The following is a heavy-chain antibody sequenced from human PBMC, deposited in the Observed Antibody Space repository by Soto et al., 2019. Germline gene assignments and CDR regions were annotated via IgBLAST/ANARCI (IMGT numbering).Heavy chain of an antibody. Sequence: PSETLSLTCTVSGGSISSYYWSWIGQPPGKGLEWIGYIYYSGSTNCNPSLKSRVTISVDTSKNQFSLKLSSVTAADTAVYYCARDLRVHAFDIWGQGTMVTVSS. J-gene: IGHJ3*02. CDR2: IYYSGST. CDR1: GGSISSYY. V-gene: IGHV4-59*01. CDR3: ARDLRVHAFDI.